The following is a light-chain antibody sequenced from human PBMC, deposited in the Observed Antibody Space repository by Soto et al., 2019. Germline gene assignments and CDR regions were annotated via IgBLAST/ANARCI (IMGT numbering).Light chain of an antibody. J-gene: IGLJ3*02. CDR3: GTWDSSLSAEWV. Sequence: QSVLTQPPSVSAAPGQKVTISCSGSISNIGTNYVSWYQQLPGTAPKLLIYDNNSRPSGIPDRFSGSKSGTSATLGITGLQTGDEADYYCGTWDSSLSAEWVFGGGTKLTVL. V-gene: IGLV1-51*01. CDR1: ISNIGTNY. CDR2: DNN.